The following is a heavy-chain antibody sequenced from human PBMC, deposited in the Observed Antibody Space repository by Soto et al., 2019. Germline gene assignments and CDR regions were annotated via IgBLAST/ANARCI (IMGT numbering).Heavy chain of an antibody. V-gene: IGHV2-5*02. CDR3: AHRRLTGTTRAAFDY. CDR1: GFSLSTSGVG. D-gene: IGHD1-7*01. Sequence: QITLKESGPTLVKPTQTLTLTCTFSGFSLSTSGVGVGWIRQPPGKALEWHALIYWDDDKRYSPSLKSRLTITKDTSKNQVVLTMTNMDPVDTATYYCAHRRLTGTTRAAFDYWGQGTLVTVSS. CDR2: IYWDDDK. J-gene: IGHJ4*02.